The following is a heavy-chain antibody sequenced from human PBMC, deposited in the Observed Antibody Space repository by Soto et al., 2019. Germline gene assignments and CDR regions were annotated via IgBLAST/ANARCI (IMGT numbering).Heavy chain of an antibody. Sequence: EVQLVQSGGGSVQPGGSLRLSCAASGFTFTNYWMHWVRQVPGKGLVWVSRIDGVGTGTSYSDSVRGRFTISRDNAENTLYLQMHSLRAEDTAVYYCTTGLEYWGQCTPVTVSS. CDR1: GFTFTNYW. V-gene: IGHV3-74*01. CDR3: TTGLEY. CDR2: IDGVGTGT. D-gene: IGHD3-16*01. J-gene: IGHJ1*01.